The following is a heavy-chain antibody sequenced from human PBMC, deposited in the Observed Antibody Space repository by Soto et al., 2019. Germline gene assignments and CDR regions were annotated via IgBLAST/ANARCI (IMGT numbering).Heavy chain of an antibody. J-gene: IGHJ4*02. CDR1: GGSISSPYW. CDR3: ARKAPMPVYYSFAY. V-gene: IGHV4-4*02. CDR2: ISHTGST. Sequence: QVQLQESGPGLVKPSGTLSLTCAVSGGSISSPYWWSWVRQSPGKGLEWIGEISHTGSTYYNPSLXRXRXXSVDQSKNYVSLRLTAVTASDAAMYDCARKAPMPVYYSFAYWGQGALVTVSS. D-gene: IGHD2-2*01.